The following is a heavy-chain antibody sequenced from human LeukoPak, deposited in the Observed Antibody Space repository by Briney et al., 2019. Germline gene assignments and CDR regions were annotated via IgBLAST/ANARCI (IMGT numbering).Heavy chain of an antibody. V-gene: IGHV3-15*01. CDR2: IKRKADGGPT. Sequence: GGSLRLSCVASGFTFSDAWVNWVRQAPGKGLEWVGRIKRKADGGPTDYAAPVKGRFTISRDDSKDTLYLQMNSLKAEDTAMYYCTTNDAFDIWGQGTMVAVSS. J-gene: IGHJ3*02. CDR3: TTNDAFDI. CDR1: GFTFSDAW.